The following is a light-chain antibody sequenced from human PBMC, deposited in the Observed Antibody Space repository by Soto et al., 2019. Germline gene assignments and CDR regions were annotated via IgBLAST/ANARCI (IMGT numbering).Light chain of an antibody. Sequence: DIQMTQSPFTLSASVGDRVTITCRASQSISNWLAWYQQKAGKAPKLLIYATSSLESGVPSRFSGSGSGTEFTLTITSLQPDDIATYYCQQYDTYWTFGQGTKVESK. CDR2: ATS. CDR1: QSISNW. CDR3: QQYDTYWT. V-gene: IGKV1-5*03. J-gene: IGKJ1*01.